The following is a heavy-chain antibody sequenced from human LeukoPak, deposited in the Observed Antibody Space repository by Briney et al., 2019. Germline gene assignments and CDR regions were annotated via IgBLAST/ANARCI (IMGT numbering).Heavy chain of an antibody. CDR2: ISAYNGNT. Sequence: GASVKVSCKASGYTFTSYGISWVRQAPGQGLEWMVWISAYNGNTNDAQKLQGRGTMTTDTSTSTPYMELRRLRSDDPAVYYCARVWYGMDVWGQGTTVTVSS. CDR3: ARVWYGMDV. V-gene: IGHV1-18*01. J-gene: IGHJ6*02. CDR1: GYTFTSYG.